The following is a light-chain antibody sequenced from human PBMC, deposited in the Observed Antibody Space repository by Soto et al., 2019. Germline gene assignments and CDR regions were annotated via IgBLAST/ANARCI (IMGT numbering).Light chain of an antibody. Sequence: EIVLTQSPSTLSLSPGERATLFRRASQSVSSYLAWYQQKPGQAPRLLIYDASNRATGIPARFSGSGSGTDFTLTISRLEPEDIATYYCQQYDNLPPSFGPGTKVDIK. CDR3: QQYDNLPPS. V-gene: IGKV3-11*01. J-gene: IGKJ3*01. CDR2: DAS. CDR1: QSVSSY.